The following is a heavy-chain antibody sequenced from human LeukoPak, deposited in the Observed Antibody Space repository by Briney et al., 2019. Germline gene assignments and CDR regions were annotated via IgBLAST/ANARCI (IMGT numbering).Heavy chain of an antibody. CDR3: ARGSGPLWFGELYAFDI. V-gene: IGHV1-18*01. CDR2: ISAYNGNT. CDR1: GYTFTSYG. Sequence: ASVKASCKASGYTFTSYGISWVRQAPGQGLEWMGWISAYNGNTNYAQKLQGRVTMTTDTSTSTAYMELRSLRSDDTAVYYCARGSGPLWFGELYAFDIWGQGTMVTVSS. D-gene: IGHD3-10*01. J-gene: IGHJ3*02.